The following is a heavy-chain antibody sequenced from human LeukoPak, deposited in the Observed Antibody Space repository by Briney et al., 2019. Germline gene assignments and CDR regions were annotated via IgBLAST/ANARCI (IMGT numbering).Heavy chain of an antibody. V-gene: IGHV3-23*01. CDR1: GFTFSSYT. J-gene: IGHJ3*02. CDR2: ISGSGANT. CDR3: AKGPVCSSTSCYSVGAFDI. D-gene: IGHD2-2*01. Sequence: PGGSLRLSCAASGFTFSSYTMNWVRQAPGKGLEWVSAISGSGANTYYADSVKGRFTISRDNSKNTLYLQMNSLRAEDTALYYCAKGPVCSSTSCYSVGAFDIWGQGTMVTASS.